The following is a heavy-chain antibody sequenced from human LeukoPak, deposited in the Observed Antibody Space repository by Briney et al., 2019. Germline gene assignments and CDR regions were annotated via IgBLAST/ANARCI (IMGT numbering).Heavy chain of an antibody. CDR2: MNQDGSAI. CDR1: GFSFSSSR. CDR3: ARDPAYGALDY. D-gene: IGHD4-17*01. Sequence: GGSLRLSCAASGFSFSSSRMTWVRQAPGKGLEWVANMNQDGSAIGYVDSVKGRFTISRDNAKNSLYLQMNSLRAEDTAVYYCARDPAYGALDYWGQGTLVTVSS. J-gene: IGHJ4*02. V-gene: IGHV3-7*01.